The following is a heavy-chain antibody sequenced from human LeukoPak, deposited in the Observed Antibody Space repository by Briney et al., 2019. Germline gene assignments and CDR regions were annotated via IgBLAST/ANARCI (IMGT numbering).Heavy chain of an antibody. CDR1: GGSISSSSYY. Sequence: SETLSLTCTVSGGSISSSSYYWGWIRQPPGKGLEWIGSIYYSGSTYYNPSLKSRVTISVDTSKNQFSLKLGSVTAADTAVYYCARDTIFGGFDPWGQGTLVTVSS. D-gene: IGHD3-3*01. J-gene: IGHJ5*02. CDR2: IYYSGST. V-gene: IGHV4-39*07. CDR3: ARDTIFGGFDP.